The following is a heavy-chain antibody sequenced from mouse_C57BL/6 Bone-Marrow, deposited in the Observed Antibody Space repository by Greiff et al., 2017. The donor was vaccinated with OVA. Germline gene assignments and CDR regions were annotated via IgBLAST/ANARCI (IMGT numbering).Heavy chain of an antibody. Sequence: VQLQQSGAELVRPGASVKLSCTASGFNIKDDYMHWVKQRPEQGLEWIGWIDPENGDTEYASKFQGKATITADTSSNTAYLQLSSLTSEDTAVYYCTIWDYFDYWGQGTTLTGSS. J-gene: IGHJ2*01. CDR3: TIWDYFDY. CDR2: IDPENGDT. CDR1: GFNIKDDY. V-gene: IGHV14-4*01. D-gene: IGHD4-1*01.